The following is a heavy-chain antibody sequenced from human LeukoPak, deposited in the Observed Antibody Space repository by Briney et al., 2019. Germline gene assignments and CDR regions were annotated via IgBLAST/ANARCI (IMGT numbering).Heavy chain of an antibody. Sequence: SVKVSCEASGGTFSSYAISWVLQAPGQGLEWMGGIIPIFGTANYAQKFQGRVTITADESTSTAYMELSSLRSEDTAVYYCALERAVGATIPWFDPWGQGTLVTVSS. CDR1: GGTFSSYA. D-gene: IGHD1-26*01. CDR3: ALERAVGATIPWFDP. CDR2: IIPIFGTA. J-gene: IGHJ5*02. V-gene: IGHV1-69*13.